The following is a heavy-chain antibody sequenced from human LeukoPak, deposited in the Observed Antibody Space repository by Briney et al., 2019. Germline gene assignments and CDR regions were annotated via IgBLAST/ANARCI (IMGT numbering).Heavy chain of an antibody. CDR2: MNPNSGNT. D-gene: IGHD3-10*01. V-gene: IGHV1-8*01. J-gene: IGHJ4*02. CDR3: ARGWFGELLPDY. Sequence: ASVKVSCKASGYTFTSYDINWVRQATGQGLEWMGWMNPNSGNTGYAQKFQGRVTMTRNTSISTAYMELSSLRSGDTAVYYCARGWFGELLPDYWGQGTLVTVSS. CDR1: GYTFTSYD.